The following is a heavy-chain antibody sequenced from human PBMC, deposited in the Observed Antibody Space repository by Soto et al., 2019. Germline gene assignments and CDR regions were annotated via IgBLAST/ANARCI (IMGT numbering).Heavy chain of an antibody. CDR1: GYTFTSYY. CDR3: ARGLTMIVVVPDAFDI. D-gene: IGHD3-22*01. CDR2: INPSGGST. Sequence: ASVKVSCKASGYTFTSYYMHWVRQAPGQGLEWMGIINPSGGSTSYAQKFQGRVTMTRDTSTSTVYMELSSLRSEDTAVYYCARGLTMIVVVPDAFDIWGQGTVVTVSS. V-gene: IGHV1-46*01. J-gene: IGHJ3*02.